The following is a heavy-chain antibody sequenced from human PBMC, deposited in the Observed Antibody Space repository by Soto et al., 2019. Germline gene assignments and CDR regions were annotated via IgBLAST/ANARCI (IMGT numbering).Heavy chain of an antibody. CDR1: GGSFSGYY. CDR3: ARGVSKNYDILTGLNWFHP. V-gene: IGHV4-34*01. Sequence: PSETLSLTCAVYGGSFSGYYWSWIRQPPGKGLEWIGEINHSGSTNYNPSLKSRVTISVDTSKNQFSLKLSSVTAADTAVYYCARGVSKNYDILTGLNWFHPWGQGTLVTVSS. J-gene: IGHJ5*02. CDR2: INHSGST. D-gene: IGHD3-9*01.